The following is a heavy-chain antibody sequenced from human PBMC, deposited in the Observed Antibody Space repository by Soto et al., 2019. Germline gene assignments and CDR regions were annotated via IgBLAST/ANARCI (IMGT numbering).Heavy chain of an antibody. D-gene: IGHD3-10*01. V-gene: IGHV1-69*13. Sequence: GASVEVSCKASGGTFSSYAISWVRQAPGQGLEWMGGIIPIFGTANYAQKFQGRVTITADESTSTAYMELSSLRSEDTAVYYCARXLKQAGFSGSYYSWFDPWGQGTLVTVSS. CDR2: IIPIFGTA. CDR3: ARXLKQAGFSGSYYSWFDP. CDR1: GGTFSSYA. J-gene: IGHJ5*02.